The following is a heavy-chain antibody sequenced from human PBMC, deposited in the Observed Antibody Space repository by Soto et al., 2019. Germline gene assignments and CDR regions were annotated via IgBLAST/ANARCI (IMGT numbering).Heavy chain of an antibody. Sequence: SVKVSCKASGFTFTSSAVQWVRQARGQRLEWIGWIVVGSGNTNYAQKFQERVTITRDMSTSTAYMELSSLRSEDTAVYYCAADGITGSAFYYYVMAFSGQRTTVIVS. CDR2: IVVGSGNT. CDR3: AADGITGSAFYYYVMAF. J-gene: IGHJ6*02. D-gene: IGHD1-20*01. V-gene: IGHV1-58*01. CDR1: GFTFTSSA.